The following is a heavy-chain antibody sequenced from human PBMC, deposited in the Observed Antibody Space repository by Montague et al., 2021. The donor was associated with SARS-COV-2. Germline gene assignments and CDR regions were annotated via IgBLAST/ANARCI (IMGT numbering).Heavy chain of an antibody. CDR2: IYYSGST. CDR3: ARASITMVRGVTRWYFDL. J-gene: IGHJ2*01. Sequence: SETLSLTCTVSGGSISSYYWSWIRQPPGKGLEWIGYIYYSGSTNYNPSXXSRVTISVDTSKNQFSLKLSSVTAAGTAVYYCARASITMVRGVTRWYFDLWGRGTLVTVSS. CDR1: GGSISSYY. D-gene: IGHD3-10*01. V-gene: IGHV4-59*13.